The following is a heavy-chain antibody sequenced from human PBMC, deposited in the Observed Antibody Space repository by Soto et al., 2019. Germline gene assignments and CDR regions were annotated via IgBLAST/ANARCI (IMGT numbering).Heavy chain of an antibody. CDR1: GGSITGYH. CDR3: ASYIEGGGGRGY. V-gene: IGHV4-59*01. D-gene: IGHD1-26*01. Sequence: QVQLQESGPGLVKPSETLSLTCTVSGGSITGYHWCWIRQPPGKGLEWIGYTHGSGITNYNPSLQSRVTISVDPSKNHFSLKLSSVTASDTAVYYCASYIEGGGGRGYWGQGHLLTVSS. CDR2: THGSGIT. J-gene: IGHJ4*02.